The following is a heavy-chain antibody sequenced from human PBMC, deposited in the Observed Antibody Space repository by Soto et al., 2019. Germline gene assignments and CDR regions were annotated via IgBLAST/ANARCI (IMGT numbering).Heavy chain of an antibody. V-gene: IGHV3-48*01. D-gene: IGHD6-13*01. CDR1: GFTFSSYS. Sequence: PGGSLRLSCAASGFTFSSYSMNWVRQAPGKGLEWVSYISTPRNTIYYADSVKGRFSISRDNAKNTLYLQMNSLRAEDTAVYYCARDLSIWAAALVYWGQGTLVTVSS. CDR2: ISTPRNTI. J-gene: IGHJ4*02. CDR3: ARDLSIWAAALVY.